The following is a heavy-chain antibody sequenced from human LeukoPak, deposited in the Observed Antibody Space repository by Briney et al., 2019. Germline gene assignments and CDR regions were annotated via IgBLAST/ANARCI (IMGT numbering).Heavy chain of an antibody. Sequence: GGSLGHSCAPSGFTFSGFVMTCVRHAPGKGLEWVSSIGSGYKTHYSESVKGRFAISRDNSKSTLFLQMNSLRAEDTALYYCAKDLHCCVAMDVWGQGTAVTVSS. D-gene: IGHD2-21*01. CDR2: IGSGYKT. J-gene: IGHJ6*02. CDR1: GFTFSGFV. V-gene: IGHV3-23*01. CDR3: AKDLHCCVAMDV.